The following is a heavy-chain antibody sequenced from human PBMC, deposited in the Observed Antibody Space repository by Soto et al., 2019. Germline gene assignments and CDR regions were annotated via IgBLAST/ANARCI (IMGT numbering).Heavy chain of an antibody. J-gene: IGHJ4*02. CDR3: ARDGTLYDSSAYYYLY. CDR2: IIPIFGTA. CDR1: GGTFSNYG. V-gene: IGHV1-69*13. Sequence: GASVKVSCKASGGTFSNYGVNWVRQAPGQGLEWMGGIIPIFGTANYAQKFQGRVTITADDSTRTAYMELSSLRSEDTAVYYCARDGTLYDSSAYYYLYWGQGTLVTVS. D-gene: IGHD3-22*01.